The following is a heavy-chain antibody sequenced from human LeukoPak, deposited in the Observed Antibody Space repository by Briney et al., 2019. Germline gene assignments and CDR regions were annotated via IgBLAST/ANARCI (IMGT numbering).Heavy chain of an antibody. CDR2: ISGSGGST. CDR1: GFTFSSYA. D-gene: IGHD1-26*01. J-gene: IGHJ4*02. CDR3: ANAYSYFDY. V-gene: IGHV3-23*01. Sequence: GGSLRLSCAAPGFTFSSYAMSWVRQAPGKRLEWVSAISGSGGSTYYADSVKGRFTISRDNSKNTLYLQMNSLRAEDTAVYYCANAYSYFDYWGQGTLVTVSS.